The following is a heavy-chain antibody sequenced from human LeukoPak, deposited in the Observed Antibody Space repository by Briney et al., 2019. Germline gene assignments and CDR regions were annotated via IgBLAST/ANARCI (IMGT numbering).Heavy chain of an antibody. Sequence: PGRSLRLSCAASGFTFSSYSMNWVRQAPGKGLEWVSYISSSSSTIYYADSVKGRFTISRDNAKNSLYLQMNSLRAEDMAIYYCASRKFYYDSSGYSSDAFDIWGQGTMVTVSS. J-gene: IGHJ3*02. V-gene: IGHV3-48*01. CDR3: ASRKFYYDSSGYSSDAFDI. D-gene: IGHD3-22*01. CDR1: GFTFSSYS. CDR2: ISSSSSTI.